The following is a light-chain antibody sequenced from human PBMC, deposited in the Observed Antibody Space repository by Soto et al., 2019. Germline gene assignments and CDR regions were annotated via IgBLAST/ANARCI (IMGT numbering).Light chain of an antibody. Sequence: QSALTQPASVSGSPGQSITISCTGSNGDVGSYDLVSWYQQYPGKAPKLIIYEVNKRPSGVSNRFSGAKSGNTASLTISGLQTEDEAYYDCCSYAGGNTLIFGGGTKLTVL. CDR2: EVN. J-gene: IGLJ2*01. CDR1: NGDVGSYDL. V-gene: IGLV2-23*02. CDR3: CSYAGGNTLI.